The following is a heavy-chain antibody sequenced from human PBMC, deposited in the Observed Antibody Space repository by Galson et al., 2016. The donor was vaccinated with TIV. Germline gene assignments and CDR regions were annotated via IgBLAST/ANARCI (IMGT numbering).Heavy chain of an antibody. CDR1: GFTFRSYG. J-gene: IGHJ4*02. Sequence: SLRLSCATSGFTFRSYGFHWVRQAPGKGLEWVAFMSDDGTEKYYGDSVRGRFTISRDNSKSTLYLQMSSLRPGDSAVYLCARAYNSYFIDYWGQGTLVTVSS. CDR3: ARAYNSYFIDY. V-gene: IGHV3-30*03. D-gene: IGHD3-16*01. CDR2: MSDDGTEK.